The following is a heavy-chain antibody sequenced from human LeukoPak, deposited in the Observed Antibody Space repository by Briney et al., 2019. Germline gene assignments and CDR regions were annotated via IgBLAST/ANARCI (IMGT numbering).Heavy chain of an antibody. CDR1: GFTLSSYS. Sequence: GGSLRLSCAASGFTLSSYSTNWARQAPGKGLEWVSSISSSSSYIYYADSVKGRFTISRDNAKNSLYLQMNSLRAEDTAVYYCARGPPVYSGSYSDYWGQGSLITVSS. V-gene: IGHV3-21*01. CDR2: ISSSSSYI. D-gene: IGHD1-26*01. J-gene: IGHJ4*02. CDR3: ARGPPVYSGSYSDY.